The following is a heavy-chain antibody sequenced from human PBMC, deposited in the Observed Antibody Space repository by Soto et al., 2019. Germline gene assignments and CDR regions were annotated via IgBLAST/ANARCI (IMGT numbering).Heavy chain of an antibody. CDR1: GYTFRSYV. Sequence: ASVKVSCKASGYTFRSYVISWVRQAPGQGPEWMGWISGYNGNTHYPQKFQGKVTMSTDTSTSTAYMELRSLRSDDTAVYYCAKADSNYAGRFSYYYMDVWGNGTLVTVSS. CDR2: ISGYNGNT. V-gene: IGHV1-18*01. J-gene: IGHJ6*03. CDR3: AKADSNYAGRFSYYYMDV. D-gene: IGHD4-4*01.